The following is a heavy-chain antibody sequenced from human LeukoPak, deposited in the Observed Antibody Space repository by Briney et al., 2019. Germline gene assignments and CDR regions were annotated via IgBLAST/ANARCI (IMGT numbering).Heavy chain of an antibody. CDR3: ARDCGGDCYFAMDY. CDR2: IKQDGSEK. CDR1: GFTFSSYW. Sequence: AGGSLRLSCAASGFTFSSYWMSWVRQAPGKGLEWVANIKQDGSEKYYVDSVKGRFTISRDNAKNSLYLQMNSLRAEDTAVYYCARDCGGDCYFAMDYWGQGTLVTVSS. D-gene: IGHD2-21*02. V-gene: IGHV3-7*04. J-gene: IGHJ4*02.